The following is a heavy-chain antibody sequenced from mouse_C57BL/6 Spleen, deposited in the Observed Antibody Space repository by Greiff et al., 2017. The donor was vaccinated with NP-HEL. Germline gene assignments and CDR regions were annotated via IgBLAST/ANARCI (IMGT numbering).Heavy chain of an antibody. J-gene: IGHJ4*01. Sequence: EVQLVESGGGLVQPKGSLKLSCAASGFSFNTYAMNWVRQTPGKGLEWVARIRSKSNNYATYYAVSVKDRFTISRADSESMLYLQMNNLKTEDTAVYYCVGHFMDYWGQGTSVTVSS. CDR3: VGHFMDY. CDR2: IRSKSNNYAT. CDR1: GFSFNTYA. V-gene: IGHV10-1*01.